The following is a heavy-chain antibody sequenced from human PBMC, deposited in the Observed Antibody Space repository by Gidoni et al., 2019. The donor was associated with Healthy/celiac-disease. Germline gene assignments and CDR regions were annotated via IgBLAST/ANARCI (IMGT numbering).Heavy chain of an antibody. V-gene: IGHV4-31*03. J-gene: IGHJ5*02. CDR2: IYYRGST. Sequence: QVQLQESGPGLVKPSQTLSLTCTVSGGSISSGGYYWSWIRQHPGKGLEWIGYIYYRGSTYYNPSLKSRVTISVDTSKNQFSLKLSSVTAADTAVYYCAREEMGNYYDSSGTNWFDPWGQGTLVTVSS. CDR1: GGSISSGGYY. D-gene: IGHD3-22*01. CDR3: AREEMGNYYDSSGTNWFDP.